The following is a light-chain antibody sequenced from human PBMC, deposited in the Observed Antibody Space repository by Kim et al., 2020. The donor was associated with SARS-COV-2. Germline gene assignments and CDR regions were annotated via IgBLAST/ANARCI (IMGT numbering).Light chain of an antibody. V-gene: IGLV2-11*03. CDR3: CSYAGSYTWV. CDR2: DVS. J-gene: IGLJ3*02. CDR1: SSDVGGYDL. Sequence: GHSVTITFTGTSSDVGGYDLVSWYQQHPGKAPKLMICDVSNRPSGVPDRFSGSKSGNTASLTISGLQADDEADYYCCSYAGSYTWVFGGGTQLTVL.